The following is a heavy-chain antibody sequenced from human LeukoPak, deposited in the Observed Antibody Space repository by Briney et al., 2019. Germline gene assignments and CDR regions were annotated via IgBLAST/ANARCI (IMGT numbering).Heavy chain of an antibody. V-gene: IGHV1-69*06. J-gene: IGHJ6*04. CDR1: GGTFGSYA. D-gene: IGHD5-12*01. CDR2: IIPIFGTA. CDR3: ARDRAPIVATMVYYYYGMDV. Sequence: SVKVSCKASGGTFGSYAISWVRQAPGQGLEWMGGIIPIFGTANYAQKFQGRVTITADKSTSTAYMELSSLRSEDTAVYYCARDRAPIVATMVYYYYGMDVWGKGTTVTVSS.